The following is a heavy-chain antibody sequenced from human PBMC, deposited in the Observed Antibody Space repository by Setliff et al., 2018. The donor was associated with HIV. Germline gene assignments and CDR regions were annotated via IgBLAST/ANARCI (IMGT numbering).Heavy chain of an antibody. CDR3: ATYSAGEGGRGH. CDR2: VYYSGNT. Sequence: LETLSLTCTVSGGSISSHYWSWIRQPPGKGLEWIGNVYYSGNTNYNPSLKSRVTISLDTSKNQFSLKLTSVTAADTAMYYCATYSAGEGGRGHWGQGTLVTVSS. V-gene: IGHV4-59*11. CDR1: GGSISSHY. D-gene: IGHD2-15*01. J-gene: IGHJ4*02.